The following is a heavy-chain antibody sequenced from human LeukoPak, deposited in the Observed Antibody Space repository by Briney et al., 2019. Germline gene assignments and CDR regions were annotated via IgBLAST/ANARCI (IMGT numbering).Heavy chain of an antibody. D-gene: IGHD2-2*01. V-gene: IGHV3-21*01. CDR3: ARDGGLGVPAAGENWFDP. Sequence: GSLRLSFAASGFTFSSYAMNWVRQAPGKGLEWVSSISSSSSYIYYADSVKGRFTISRDNAKNSLYLQMNSLRAEDTAVYYCARDGGLGVPAAGENWFDPWGQGTLVTVSS. J-gene: IGHJ5*02. CDR2: ISSSSSYI. CDR1: GFTFSSYA.